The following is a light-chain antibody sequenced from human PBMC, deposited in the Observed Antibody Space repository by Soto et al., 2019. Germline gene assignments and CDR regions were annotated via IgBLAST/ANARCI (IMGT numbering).Light chain of an antibody. Sequence: DIQMTQSPSTLSASVGDRVTITCRASQSITDWLAWYQQKPGKAPNLLIYRASSLESGVPSRFSGSGYGAQFSLTISSQQPDDFGTYYCQQYNGTFGQGTKVDVK. CDR3: QQYNGT. CDR1: QSITDW. CDR2: RAS. J-gene: IGKJ1*01. V-gene: IGKV1-5*03.